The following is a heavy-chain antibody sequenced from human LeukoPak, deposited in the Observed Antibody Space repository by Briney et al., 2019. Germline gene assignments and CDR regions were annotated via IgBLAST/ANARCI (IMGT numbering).Heavy chain of an antibody. CDR1: GGSISSYY. CDR3: ARAPQSYSSGWYFDY. J-gene: IGHJ4*02. V-gene: IGHV4-4*07. Sequence: SETLSLTCTVSGGSISSYYWSWIRQPRGKGLGWSGRIYTSGSTNYNPSLKSRVTMSVDTSKNQFSLKLSSVTAADTAVYYCARAPQSYSSGWYFDYWGQGTLVTVSS. CDR2: IYTSGST. D-gene: IGHD6-19*01.